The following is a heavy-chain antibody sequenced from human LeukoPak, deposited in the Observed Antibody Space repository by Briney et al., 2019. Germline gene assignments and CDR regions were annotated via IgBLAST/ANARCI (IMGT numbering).Heavy chain of an antibody. V-gene: IGHV1-2*02. J-gene: IGHJ4*02. CDR1: EYSFTAYF. D-gene: IGHD3-9*01. CDR2: INPNSDGT. CDR3: ARVSRFFDWLPPFVY. Sequence: ASVKVSCKASEYSFTAYFVHWVRQAPGQGLEWMGWINPNSDGTNYAQNFQGRVTMTADPSISTAYMELSRLSSDDTAVYYCARVSRFFDWLPPFVYWGQGTLVTVSS.